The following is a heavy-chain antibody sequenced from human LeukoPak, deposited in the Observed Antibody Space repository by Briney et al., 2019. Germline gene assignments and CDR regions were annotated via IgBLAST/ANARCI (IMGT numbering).Heavy chain of an antibody. D-gene: IGHD3-22*01. Sequence: GGSLRLSCAASGFTFSSYAMSWVRQAPGKGLEWVSAISGSGGSTYYADSVQGRFTISRDNSKNTLYLQMNSLRAEDTAVYYCANRRVYYYDSSGYYEDYYFDYWGQGTLVTVSS. J-gene: IGHJ4*02. CDR1: GFTFSSYA. CDR3: ANRRVYYYDSSGYYEDYYFDY. V-gene: IGHV3-23*01. CDR2: ISGSGGST.